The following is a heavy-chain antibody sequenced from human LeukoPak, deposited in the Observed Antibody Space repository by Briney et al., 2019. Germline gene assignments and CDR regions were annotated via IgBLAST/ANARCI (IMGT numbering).Heavy chain of an antibody. V-gene: IGHV4-30-2*01. J-gene: IGHJ2*01. CDR1: GGSISSGGYC. CDR3: ARTTTNSITMYGDSPYWYFDL. CDR2: TYHSGST. D-gene: IGHD4-17*01. Sequence: SQTLSLTCAVSGGSISSGGYCWSWIRQPPGKGLEWIGYTYHSGSTYYNPSLNSLVIISVDRSKNQYSLKMSSVTAADTAVYYCARTTTNSITMYGDSPYWYFDLWGRGTLVTVSS.